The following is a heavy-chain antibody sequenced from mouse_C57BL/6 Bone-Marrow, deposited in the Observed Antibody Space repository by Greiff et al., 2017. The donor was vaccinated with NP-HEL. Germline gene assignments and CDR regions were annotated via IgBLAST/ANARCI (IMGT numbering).Heavy chain of an antibody. CDR3: AIITEVVAPHY. D-gene: IGHD1-1*01. J-gene: IGHJ2*01. Sequence: QVQLQQPGAELVMPGASVKLSCKASGYTFTSYWMHWVKQRPGQGLEWIGEIDPSDSYTNYNQKFKGKSTLAVDKSSSTAYMQLSSLTSEDSAVYYCAIITEVVAPHYWGQGTTLTVSS. CDR2: IDPSDSYT. CDR1: GYTFTSYW. V-gene: IGHV1-69*01.